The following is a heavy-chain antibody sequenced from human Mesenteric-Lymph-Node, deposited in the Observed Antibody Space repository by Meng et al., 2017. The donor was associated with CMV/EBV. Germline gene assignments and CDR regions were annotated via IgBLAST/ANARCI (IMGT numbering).Heavy chain of an antibody. Sequence: SCTGANFIVCDGYVDRVRLGAGKGLGWVGRVKGRRDGGTTEYAAFVKGGFTISRNSLKSTLELQLNSLTMDDAGGYYCTTGYSGASVGWGQGTLVTVSS. V-gene: IGHV3-15*07. D-gene: IGHD5-18*01. J-gene: IGHJ4*02. CDR1: NFIVCDGY. CDR3: TTGYSGASVG. CDR2: VKGRRDGGTT.